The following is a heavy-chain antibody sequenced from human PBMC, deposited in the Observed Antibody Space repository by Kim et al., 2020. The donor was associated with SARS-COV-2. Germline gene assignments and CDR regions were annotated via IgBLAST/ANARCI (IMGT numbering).Heavy chain of an antibody. D-gene: IGHD3-10*01. V-gene: IGHV3-23*01. CDR2: ISGSGGST. J-gene: IGHJ4*02. Sequence: GGSLRLSCAASGFTFSSYAMSWVRQAPEKGLEWVSAISGSGGSTYYADSVKGRFTISRDNSKNTLYLQMNSLRAEDTAVYYCAKDPNVLLWFGELLPHFDYWGQGTLVTVSS. CDR1: GFTFSSYA. CDR3: AKDPNVLLWFGELLPHFDY.